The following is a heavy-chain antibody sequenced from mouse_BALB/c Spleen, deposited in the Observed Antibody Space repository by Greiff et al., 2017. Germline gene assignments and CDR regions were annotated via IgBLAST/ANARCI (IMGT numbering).Heavy chain of an antibody. V-gene: IGHV3-8*02. CDR3: ARGITTVVATDYFDY. CDR2: ISYSGST. CDR1: GDSITSGY. J-gene: IGHJ2*01. Sequence: VQLKESGPSLVKPSQTLSLTCSVTGDSITSGYWNWIRKFPGNKLEYMGYISYSGSTYYNPSLKSRISITRDTSKNQYYLQLNSVTTEDTATYYCARGITTVVATDYFDYWGQGTTLTVSS. D-gene: IGHD1-1*01.